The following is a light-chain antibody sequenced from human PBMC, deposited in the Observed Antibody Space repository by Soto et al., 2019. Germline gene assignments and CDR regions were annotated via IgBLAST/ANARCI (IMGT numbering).Light chain of an antibody. J-gene: IGKJ4*01. V-gene: IGKV1-5*03. CDR2: KAS. Sequence: DIRMTQSHSTLYASVGDRVTSACRASQSIGASLAWFQQKPGKAPNLLIYKASSLESGVPSRFSGSGSGTEFTLTISTLQPDDFATYYCQQYNRSPLTFGGGTKVEIK. CDR3: QQYNRSPLT. CDR1: QSIGAS.